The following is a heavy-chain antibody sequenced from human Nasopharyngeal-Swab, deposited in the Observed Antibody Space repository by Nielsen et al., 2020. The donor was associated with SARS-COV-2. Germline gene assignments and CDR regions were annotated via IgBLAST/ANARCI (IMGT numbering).Heavy chain of an antibody. V-gene: IGHV3-11*06. CDR3: ARVRADFWSGKVHDYYYYMDV. CDR1: GFTFSDYY. J-gene: IGHJ6*03. D-gene: IGHD3-3*01. CDR2: ISSSSSYT. Sequence: GESLKISCAASGFTFSDYYMSWIRQAPGKGLEWVSYISSSSSYTNYADSVKGRFTLSRDNAKYSLYLQMNSLRDEDTAVYYCARVRADFWSGKVHDYYYYMDVWGEGTTVTVSS.